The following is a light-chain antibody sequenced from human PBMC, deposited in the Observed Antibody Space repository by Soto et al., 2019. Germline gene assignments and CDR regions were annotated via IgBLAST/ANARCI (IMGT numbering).Light chain of an antibody. J-gene: IGKJ3*01. V-gene: IGKV3-11*01. CDR2: DAS. CDR3: HQRSTWPFT. Sequence: EIVLTQSPATLSLSPGERATLSCRASQRISSYLAWYQQKSDQAPRLLIYDASNRATGIPARFSGSGSGTDFTLTISSLEPEDFAVYYCHQRSTWPFTFGPGTKVDIK. CDR1: QRISSY.